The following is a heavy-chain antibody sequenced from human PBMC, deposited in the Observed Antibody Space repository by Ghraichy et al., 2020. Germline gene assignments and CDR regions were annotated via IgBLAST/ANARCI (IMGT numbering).Heavy chain of an antibody. CDR2: VYYSGTT. CDR3: ARLRNTYYYVLDY. CDR1: GASTSLNY. D-gene: IGHD3-22*01. J-gene: IGHJ4*02. V-gene: IGHV4-59*08. Sequence: SETLSLTCTVSGASTSLNYWTWIRQPPGKGLDWIGYVYYSGTTNYNPSLKSRVTISMDTSKKQFSLKLESVTAADTAVYYCARLRNTYYYVLDYWGQGFLVTVSS.